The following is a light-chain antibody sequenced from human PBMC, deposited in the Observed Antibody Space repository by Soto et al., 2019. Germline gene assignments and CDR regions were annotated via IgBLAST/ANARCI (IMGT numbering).Light chain of an antibody. CDR3: QQYGTSPRT. Sequence: EIVLTQSPGTLSLSQGERATLSCRVSQSISSSYLAWYQQKPGQAPRVLIYGASSRATGIPDRFSGSGSATDFTLTISRLEPEDFAVYYCQQYGTSPRTFGGGTKVDIK. J-gene: IGKJ4*01. CDR1: QSISSSY. CDR2: GAS. V-gene: IGKV3-20*01.